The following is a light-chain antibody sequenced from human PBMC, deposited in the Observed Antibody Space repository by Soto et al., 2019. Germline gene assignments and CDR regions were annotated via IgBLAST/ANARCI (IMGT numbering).Light chain of an antibody. CDR1: QYINTR. CDR3: HQRQSWPLT. Sequence: EIVLTQSPSTLSSFPGDRVTLSCRASQYINTRLAWYQHRPGQAPRLLIYQTSLRAAGIPARFSASGSGTDFTLTISDLQPEDFALYYCHQRQSWPLTFGHGTKVDI. CDR2: QTS. V-gene: IGKV3-11*01. J-gene: IGKJ3*01.